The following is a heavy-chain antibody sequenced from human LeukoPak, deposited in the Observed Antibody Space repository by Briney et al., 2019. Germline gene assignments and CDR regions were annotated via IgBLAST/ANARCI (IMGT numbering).Heavy chain of an antibody. V-gene: IGHV6-1*01. J-gene: IGHJ4*02. CDR2: TYYRSKWYN. CDR1: GDSVSSNSAA. Sequence: SQTLSLTCAISGDSVSSNSAAWNWIRQSPSRGLEWLGRTYYRSKWYNDYAVSVKSRITINPDTSKNQFSLRLNSVTPEDTAVYYCARSYYYDSSGYYYSVYYFDYWGQGTLVTVSS. CDR3: ARSYYYDSSGYYYSVYYFDY. D-gene: IGHD3-22*01.